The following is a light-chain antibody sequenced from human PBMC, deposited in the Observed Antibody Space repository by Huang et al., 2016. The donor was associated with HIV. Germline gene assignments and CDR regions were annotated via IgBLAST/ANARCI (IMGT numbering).Light chain of an antibody. CDR2: DAS. Sequence: DIQMTQSPSSLSASLGDRITITCQPSQDISNYLNWYKQKPGKAPKLLLYDASKLEAGVPSRLSGRGSGTDFTFTISSLQPEDIATYYCQQYDSPALTFGGGTKVEIK. V-gene: IGKV1-33*01. J-gene: IGKJ4*01. CDR1: QDISNY. CDR3: QQYDSPALT.